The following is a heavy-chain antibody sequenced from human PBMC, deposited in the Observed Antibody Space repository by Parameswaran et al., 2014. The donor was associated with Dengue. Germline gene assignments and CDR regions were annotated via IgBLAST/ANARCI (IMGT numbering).Heavy chain of an antibody. D-gene: IGHD2-21*02. CDR1: GFTFSSYE. V-gene: IGHV3-48*03. Sequence: GSLRLSCAASGFTFSSYEMNWVRQAPGKGLEWVSYISSSGSTIYYADSVKGRFTISRDNAKNSLYLQMNSLRAEDTAVYYCARGGGDCYFCDGMDVWGQGTTVTVSS. CDR3: ARGGGDCYFCDGMDV. CDR2: ISSSGSTI. J-gene: IGHJ6*02.